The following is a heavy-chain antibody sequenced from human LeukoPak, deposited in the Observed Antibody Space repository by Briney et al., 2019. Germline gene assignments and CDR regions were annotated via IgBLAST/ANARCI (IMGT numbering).Heavy chain of an antibody. D-gene: IGHD5-12*01. CDR2: INSDGSST. Sequence: GGSLRLSCAASGFTFSSYWMHWVRQAPGKGLVWVSRINSDGSSTSYADSVEGRFTISRDNAKNTLYLQMNSLRAEDTAVYYCAREGYSGYLLDYWGQGTLVTVSS. V-gene: IGHV3-74*01. CDR1: GFTFSSYW. CDR3: AREGYSGYLLDY. J-gene: IGHJ4*02.